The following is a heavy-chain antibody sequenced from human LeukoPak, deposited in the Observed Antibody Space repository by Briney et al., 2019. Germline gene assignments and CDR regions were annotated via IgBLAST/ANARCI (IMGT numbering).Heavy chain of an antibody. V-gene: IGHV3-53*01. CDR2: FYSGGTT. CDR3: ATVGDHYHWYLDL. J-gene: IGHJ2*01. D-gene: IGHD3-10*01. Sequence: GGSLTLSCAASGSTVGSKYMNRVRQAPGKGLEWVSIFYSGGTTYYADSVKGRFTVSRDDSKNTLYLQMNSLRADDTAIYYCATVGDHYHWYLDLWGRGTLVTVSA. CDR1: GSTVGSKY.